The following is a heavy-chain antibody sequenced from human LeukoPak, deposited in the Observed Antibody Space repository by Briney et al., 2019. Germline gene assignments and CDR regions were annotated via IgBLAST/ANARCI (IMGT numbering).Heavy chain of an antibody. J-gene: IGHJ6*03. D-gene: IGHD3-10*01. CDR2: IGTAGDT. V-gene: IGHV3-13*01. CDR1: GFTFSSYD. Sequence: GGSLRLSCAASGFTFSSYDMHWVRQATGKGLEWVSAIGTAGDTYYPGSVRDRLTISRENAKNFLYLQMNSLRAGDTAVYYCARGTKRWFGELFSYYYYYMDVWGKGTTVTISS. CDR3: ARGTKRWFGELFSYYYYYMDV.